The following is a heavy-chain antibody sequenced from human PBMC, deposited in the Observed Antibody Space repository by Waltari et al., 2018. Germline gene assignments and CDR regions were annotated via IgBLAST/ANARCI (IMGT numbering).Heavy chain of an antibody. J-gene: IGHJ5*02. CDR2: VDPEDGET. V-gene: IGHV1-69-2*01. CDR3: ATDLGYYDSSGYYAGWYNWFDP. Sequence: EVQLVQSGAEVKKPGATVKISCKASGYTFTDYYMHWVQQAPGKGLEWMGRVDPEDGETIYAEKFQGRVTITADTSTDTAYMELSSLRSEDTAVYYCATDLGYYDSSGYYAGWYNWFDPWGQGTLVTVSS. D-gene: IGHD3-22*01. CDR1: GYTFTDYY.